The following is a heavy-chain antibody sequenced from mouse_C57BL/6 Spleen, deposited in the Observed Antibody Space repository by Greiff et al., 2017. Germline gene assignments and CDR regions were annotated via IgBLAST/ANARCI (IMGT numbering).Heavy chain of an antibody. J-gene: IGHJ1*03. V-gene: IGHV1-52*01. CDR2: IDPSDSET. D-gene: IGHD2-5*01. CDR3: ARWIVTGYFDV. CDR1: GYTFTSYW. Sequence: QVQLQQPGAELVRPGSSVKLSCKASGYTFTSYWMHWVKQRPIQGLEWIGNIDPSDSETHYNQKFKDKATLTVDKSSSTAYMQLSSLTSEDSAVYYCARWIVTGYFDVWGTGTTVTVSS.